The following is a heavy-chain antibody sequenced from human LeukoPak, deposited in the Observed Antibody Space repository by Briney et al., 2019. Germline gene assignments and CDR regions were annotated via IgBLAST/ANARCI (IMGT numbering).Heavy chain of an antibody. CDR2: IYYSGST. Sequence: SETLSLXCTVSGGSISSYYWSWIRQPPGKGLEWIGYIYYSGSTNYNPSLKSRVTISVDTSKNQFSLKLSSVTAADTAVYYCAREALPAGWYFDLWGRGTLVTVSS. CDR1: GGSISSYY. V-gene: IGHV4-59*01. J-gene: IGHJ2*01. D-gene: IGHD6-19*01. CDR3: AREALPAGWYFDL.